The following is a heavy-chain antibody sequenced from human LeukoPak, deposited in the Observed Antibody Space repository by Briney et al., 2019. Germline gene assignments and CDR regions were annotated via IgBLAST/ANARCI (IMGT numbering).Heavy chain of an antibody. V-gene: IGHV7-4-1*02. CDR2: INTNTGNP. D-gene: IGHD3-22*01. J-gene: IGHJ4*02. Sequence: ASVKVSCKASGYTFTSYAINWVRQAPGQGLEWMGWINTNTGNPTYAQGFTGRFVFSLDTSVSTAYLQISSLKAEDTAVYYCARLTYYYNSSGYTLPDNWGQGTLVTVSS. CDR3: ARLTYYYNSSGYTLPDN. CDR1: GYTFTSYA.